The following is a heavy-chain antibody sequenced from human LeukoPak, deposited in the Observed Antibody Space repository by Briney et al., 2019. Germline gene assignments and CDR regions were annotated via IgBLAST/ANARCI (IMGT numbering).Heavy chain of an antibody. CDR1: GFTFSDYY. Sequence: GGSLRLSCAASGFTFSDYYMSWVRQAPGKGLEWVSYISSSGSTIYYADSVKGRFTISRDNAKNSLYLQMNSLRAEDTAVYYCARRAAAEKPRDAFDIWGQGTMVTVSS. J-gene: IGHJ3*02. V-gene: IGHV3-11*01. CDR3: ARRAAAEKPRDAFDI. CDR2: ISSSGSTI. D-gene: IGHD6-13*01.